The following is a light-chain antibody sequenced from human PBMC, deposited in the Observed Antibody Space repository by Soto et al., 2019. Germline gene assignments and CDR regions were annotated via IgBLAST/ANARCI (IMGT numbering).Light chain of an antibody. CDR2: GES. Sequence: EIVMTQSPATLSVSPGERATLSCRASQSVSSNLAWYQQKPGQAPRILIYGESTRATGIPARLSGSGSGTELNLTISRLQSEDFAVYYCQQYNNWPRTFGQGTKVDIK. V-gene: IGKV3-15*01. J-gene: IGKJ1*01. CDR3: QQYNNWPRT. CDR1: QSVSSN.